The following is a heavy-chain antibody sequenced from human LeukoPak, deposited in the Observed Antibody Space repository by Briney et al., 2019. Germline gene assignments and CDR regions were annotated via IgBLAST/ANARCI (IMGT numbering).Heavy chain of an antibody. CDR3: ARGMSELYYYCMDV. D-gene: IGHD3-16*01. J-gene: IGHJ6*02. CDR2: INPTGGHS. Sequence: ASVKVSCKASGYSFTSYYMHWVRQAPGQGLEWMGIINPTGGHSSYAQKFQGRLTMTRDPSTSTVYMELSSLRSEDTAEYFCARGMSELYYYCMDVWGRGTAVTVSS. V-gene: IGHV1-46*01. CDR1: GYSFTSYY.